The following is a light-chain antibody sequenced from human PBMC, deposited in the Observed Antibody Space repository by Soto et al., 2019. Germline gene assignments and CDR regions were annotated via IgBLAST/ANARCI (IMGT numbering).Light chain of an antibody. J-gene: IGKJ3*01. CDR3: QQYDNLPLT. CDR2: DAS. V-gene: IGKV1-33*01. Sequence: DIQMTESPSSLSASVGDRVTITCQASQDISNYLNWYQQKPGKAPKLLIYDASNLETGVPSRFSGSESGTDFTFTISSPQPEDIATYYCQQYDNLPLTFGPGTKVDIK. CDR1: QDISNY.